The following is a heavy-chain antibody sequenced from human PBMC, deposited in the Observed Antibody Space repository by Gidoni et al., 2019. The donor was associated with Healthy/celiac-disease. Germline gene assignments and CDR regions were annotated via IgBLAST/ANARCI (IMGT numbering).Heavy chain of an antibody. CDR1: GCTFSSYW. J-gene: IGHJ4*02. V-gene: IGHV3-7*05. CDR3: ARDPGRGNAVY. D-gene: IGHD1-1*01. Sequence: EVQLVESGGGSVQPGESMRLSCAAAGCTFSSYWMSWVRQAPGKGLEWLANIKQDGSENYYVDSVKGRFTISRDNAKNSLYLKMNSLRAEDTAVYYCARDPGRGNAVYWGQGTLVTVSS. CDR2: IKQDGSEN.